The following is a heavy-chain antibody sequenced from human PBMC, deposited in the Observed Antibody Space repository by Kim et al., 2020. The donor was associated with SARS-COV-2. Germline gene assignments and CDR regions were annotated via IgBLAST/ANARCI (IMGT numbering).Heavy chain of an antibody. D-gene: IGHD4-17*01. CDR3: ARAGSTLTPLSYGMDV. J-gene: IGHJ6*02. Sequence: ESVKGRFTVSRDNAKNSLFLRLNSLTVEDTGVYFCARAGSTLTPLSYGMDVWGQGTTVTVAS. V-gene: IGHV3-11*04.